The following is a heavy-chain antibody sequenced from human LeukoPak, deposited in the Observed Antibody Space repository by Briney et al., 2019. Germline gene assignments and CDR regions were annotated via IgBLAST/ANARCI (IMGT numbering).Heavy chain of an antibody. CDR1: GFTFSSYA. D-gene: IGHD1-26*01. J-gene: IGHJ1*01. CDR2: ISGSGVTT. Sequence: GGSLRLSCVASGFTFSSYAMSWVRQSPGKGLEWVSAISGSGVTTHYAGSVKGRFSIPRDNSKNTLYLQMNSLRAEDTALYYCAKKVVVGATSPYSDFQDWGQGTLVTVSS. V-gene: IGHV3-23*01. CDR3: AKKVVVGATSPYSDFQD.